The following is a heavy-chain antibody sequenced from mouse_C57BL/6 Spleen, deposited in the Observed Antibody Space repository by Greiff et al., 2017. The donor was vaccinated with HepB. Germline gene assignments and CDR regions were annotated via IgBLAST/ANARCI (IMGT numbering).Heavy chain of an antibody. CDR1: GYTFTDYE. CDR2: IDPETGGT. J-gene: IGHJ2*01. Sequence: VQLVESGAELVRPGASVTLSCKASGYTFTDYEMHWVKQTPVHGLEWIGAIDPETGGTAYNQKFKGKAILTADKSSSTAYMELRSLTSEDSAVYYCTRQVITTVVDFDYWGQGTTLTVSS. V-gene: IGHV1-15*01. D-gene: IGHD1-1*01. CDR3: TRQVITTVVDFDY.